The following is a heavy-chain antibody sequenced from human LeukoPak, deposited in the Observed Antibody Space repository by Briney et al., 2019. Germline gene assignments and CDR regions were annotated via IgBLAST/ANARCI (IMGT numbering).Heavy chain of an antibody. CDR3: TAGFYFDGDPGF. Sequence: GASVKVSCKVSGHTLLDLPIHWVRQAPGKGFEWMGGFDPEDGDTVHAQRFQGRVTMTEDTSTETAYMELSSLRFDDTAVYYCTAGFYFDGDPGFWGQGTLVTVSS. CDR2: FDPEDGDT. D-gene: IGHD3-9*01. CDR1: GHTLLDLP. J-gene: IGHJ4*02. V-gene: IGHV1-24*01.